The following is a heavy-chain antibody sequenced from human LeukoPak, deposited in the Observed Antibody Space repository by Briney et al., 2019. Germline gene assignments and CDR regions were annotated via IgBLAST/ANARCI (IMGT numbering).Heavy chain of an antibody. CDR1: GYSFTSYW. D-gene: IGHD3-10*01. V-gene: IGHV5-51*01. CDR2: IYPGDSDT. Sequence: GESLKISCKGSGYSFTSYWIGWVRQMPGKGLERMGIIYPGDSDTRYSPSFQGQVTISADKSISTAYLQWSSLKASDTAMYYCARQIKEWFPQGYYYYMDVWGKGTTVTVSS. J-gene: IGHJ6*03. CDR3: ARQIKEWFPQGYYYYMDV.